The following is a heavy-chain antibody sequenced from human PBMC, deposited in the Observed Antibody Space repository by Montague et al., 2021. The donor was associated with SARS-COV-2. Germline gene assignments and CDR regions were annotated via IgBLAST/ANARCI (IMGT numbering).Heavy chain of an antibody. Sequence: SETRSLTCTVSGGSITNNIDYWAWIRQPPGKGLAWIGSIYYTGNPYSNPSLKSRVTISVATSKNHFPLKLSSVTAAETAVYYCSRLKRYFDSSGSPSAFDFWGKVTMVTVAS. D-gene: IGHD3-22*01. CDR3: SRLKRYFDSSGSPSAFDF. V-gene: IGHV4-39*02. CDR1: GGSITNNIDY. J-gene: IGHJ3*01. CDR2: IYYTGNP.